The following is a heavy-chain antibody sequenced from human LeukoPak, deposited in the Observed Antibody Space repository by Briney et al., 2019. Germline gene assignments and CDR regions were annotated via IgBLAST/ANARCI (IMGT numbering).Heavy chain of an antibody. CDR2: ISGSGGST. CDR1: GFTFSNYN. J-gene: IGHJ4*02. D-gene: IGHD3-22*01. V-gene: IGHV3-23*01. Sequence: GGSLRLSCAASGFTFSNYNINWVRQAPGKGLEWVSAISGSGGSTYYADSVKGRFTISRDNSKNTLYLQMNSLRAEDTAIYYCAKSLEDSSGFDYWGQGTLVTVSS. CDR3: AKSLEDSSGFDY.